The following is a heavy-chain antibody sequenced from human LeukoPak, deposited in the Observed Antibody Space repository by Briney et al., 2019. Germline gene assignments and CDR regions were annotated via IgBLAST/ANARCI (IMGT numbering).Heavy chain of an antibody. CDR3: ARVRPNFDNYAMDV. V-gene: IGHV3-48*02. J-gene: IGHJ6*02. D-gene: IGHD3-9*01. CDR1: GFTFSSYS. CDR2: ISSSSSTI. Sequence: RGSLRLSCAASGFTFSSYSMNWVRQAPGKGLEWVSYISSSSSTIYYADSVKGRFTISRDNAKNSLYLQMNSLRDEDTAVYFCARVRPNFDNYAMDVWGQGTTVTVSS.